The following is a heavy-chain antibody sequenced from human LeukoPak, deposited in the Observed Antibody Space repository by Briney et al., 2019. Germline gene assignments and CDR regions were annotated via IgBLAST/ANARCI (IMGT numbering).Heavy chain of an antibody. V-gene: IGHV4-34*01. CDR2: INHSGST. Sequence: SETLSLTCAVYGGSFSGYYWSWIRQPPGKGLEWIGEINHSGSTNYNPSLKSRVTISVDTSKNQFSLKLSSVTAADTAVYYCARGASIAAEPALYYYYYYGMDVWGQGTTVTVSS. CDR3: ARGASIAAEPALYYYYYYGMDV. CDR1: GGSFSGYY. D-gene: IGHD6-13*01. J-gene: IGHJ6*02.